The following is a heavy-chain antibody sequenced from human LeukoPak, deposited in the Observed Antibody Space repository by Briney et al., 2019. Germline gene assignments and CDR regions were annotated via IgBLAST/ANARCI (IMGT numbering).Heavy chain of an antibody. CDR2: IYYSGST. V-gene: IGHV4-39*01. J-gene: IGHJ5*02. CDR1: GGSISSSSYY. D-gene: IGHD6-13*01. CDR3: ARQEIAIAAAGNWFDP. Sequence: ASETLSLTCTVSGGSISSSSYYWGWIRQPPGKGLEWIGSIYYSGSTYYNPSLKSRVTISVDTSKNQFYLKLSSVTAADTAVYYCARQEIAIAAAGNWFDPWGQGTLATVSS.